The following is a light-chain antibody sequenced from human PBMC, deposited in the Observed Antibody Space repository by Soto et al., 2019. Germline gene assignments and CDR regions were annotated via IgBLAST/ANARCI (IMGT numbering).Light chain of an antibody. J-gene: IGKJ4*01. CDR1: QSISNY. CDR2: GAS. Sequence: DIQMTQSPFSLPASVGDRVNITCRASQSISNYLNWYQHKPGRAPSLLIHGASSLQGGVPSRFSGSGSWTDFTLTISSLHPEDFTTYYCQQTYSAPLTFGGGTRVEF. V-gene: IGKV1-39*01. CDR3: QQTYSAPLT.